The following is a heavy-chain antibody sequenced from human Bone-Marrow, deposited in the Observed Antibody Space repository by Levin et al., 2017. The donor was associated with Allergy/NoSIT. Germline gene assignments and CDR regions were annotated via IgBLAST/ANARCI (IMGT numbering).Heavy chain of an antibody. J-gene: IGHJ4*02. CDR3: AKDRGQRQYCDY. V-gene: IGHV3-30*18. Sequence: GSLRLSCAASEFSITNYWMHWVRQAPGKGLEWVAFISYDGSEKYYVDSVEGRFTISRDNSQNMLYLQMNSLRPEDTAVYYCAKDRGQRQYCDYWGQGTLVTVSS. CDR2: ISYDGSEK. CDR1: EFSITNYW.